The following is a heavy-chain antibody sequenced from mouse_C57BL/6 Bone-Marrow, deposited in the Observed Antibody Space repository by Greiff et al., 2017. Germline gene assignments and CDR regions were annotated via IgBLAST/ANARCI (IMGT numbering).Heavy chain of an antibody. Sequence: QVQLQQPGAELVRPGSSVKLSCKASGYTFTSYWMPWVKQRPIQGLEWIGNIDPTDSETHYNQKFKDKATLTVDKSSSTAYMQLSSLTSEDSEVYYCERYCGGGAWFAYWGQGTLVTVSA. V-gene: IGHV1-52*01. CDR3: ERYCGGGAWFAY. CDR1: GYTFTSYW. J-gene: IGHJ3*01. CDR2: IDPTDSET.